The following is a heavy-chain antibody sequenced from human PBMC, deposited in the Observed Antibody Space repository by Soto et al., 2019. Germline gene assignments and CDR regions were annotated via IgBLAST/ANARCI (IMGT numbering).Heavy chain of an antibody. CDR3: VRGSRIGGVLNGVEV. D-gene: IGHD3-16*01. CDR2: LNTDNGKT. Sequence: SVKVSCKASGYSITKYGISWVRQAPGQGLEWMGWLNTDNGKTYYAQKFQGKVTMTTDTSTTIAYMELRSLTSDDMALYFCVRGSRIGGVLNGVEVWDQVPTVSV. CDR1: GYSITKYG. J-gene: IGHJ6*02. V-gene: IGHV1-18*03.